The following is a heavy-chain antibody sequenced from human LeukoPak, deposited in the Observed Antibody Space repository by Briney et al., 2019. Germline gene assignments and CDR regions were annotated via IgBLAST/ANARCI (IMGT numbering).Heavy chain of an antibody. D-gene: IGHD3-10*01. CDR1: GYTFTSYD. Sequence: ASVKVSCKASGYTFTSYDINWVRQATGQGLEWMGWMNPNSGNTGYAQKFQGRVTITRNTSISTAYIVLSSMRYEDTAVYYCARELWFGEDYWGQGTLVTVSS. V-gene: IGHV1-8*03. CDR3: ARELWFGEDY. CDR2: MNPNSGNT. J-gene: IGHJ4*02.